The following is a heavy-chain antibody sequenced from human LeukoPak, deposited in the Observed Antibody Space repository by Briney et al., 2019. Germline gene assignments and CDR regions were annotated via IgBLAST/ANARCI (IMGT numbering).Heavy chain of an antibody. Sequence: AGGSLRLSCAASGFTFSSYGMHGVRQAPGKGLEWVAFIRYDGSNKYYAHSVKGRFTISRDNSKNTLYLQMNSLRAEDTAVYYCAKDSIAARRVDYWGQGTLVTVSS. CDR1: GFTFSSYG. J-gene: IGHJ4*02. D-gene: IGHD6-6*01. V-gene: IGHV3-30*02. CDR3: AKDSIAARRVDY. CDR2: IRYDGSNK.